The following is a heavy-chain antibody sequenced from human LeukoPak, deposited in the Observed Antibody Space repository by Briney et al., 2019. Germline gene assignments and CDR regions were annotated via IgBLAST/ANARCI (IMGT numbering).Heavy chain of an antibody. Sequence: GGSLRLSCAASGFTFSSYSMNWVRQAPGKGLEWVSSISSSSSYIYYADSVKGRFTISRDNAKNSLYPQMNSLRAEDTAVYYCARNGGSYLWYFDYWGQGTLVTVSS. J-gene: IGHJ4*02. CDR2: ISSSSSYI. V-gene: IGHV3-21*01. CDR1: GFTFSSYS. CDR3: ARNGGSYLWYFDY. D-gene: IGHD1-26*01.